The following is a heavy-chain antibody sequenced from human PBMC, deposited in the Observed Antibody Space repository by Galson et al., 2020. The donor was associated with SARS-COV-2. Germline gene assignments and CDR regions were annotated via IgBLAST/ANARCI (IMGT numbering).Heavy chain of an antibody. CDR3: ATSTRVRIAAAGNFYYYYGMDV. D-gene: IGHD6-13*01. J-gene: IGHJ6*02. CDR2: FDPEDGET. Sequence: ASVKVSCKVSGYTLTELSMHWVRQAPGKGLEWMGGFDPEDGETIYAQKFQGRVTMTEDTSTDTAYMELSSLRSEDTAVYYCATSTRVRIAAAGNFYYYYGMDVWGQGTTVTVSS. CDR1: GYTLTELS. V-gene: IGHV1-24*01.